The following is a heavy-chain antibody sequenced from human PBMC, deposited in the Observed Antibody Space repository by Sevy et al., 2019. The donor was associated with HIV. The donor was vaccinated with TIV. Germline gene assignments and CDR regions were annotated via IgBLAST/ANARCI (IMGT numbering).Heavy chain of an antibody. CDR2: ISDTGSYI. Sequence: GGSLRLSCAASGFTFSSYSMNWVRQAPGKGLEWVSSISDTGSYIYHADSVKGRFTISRDNTKNTLYLQMNSLRDDDTVVYYCVKALNPALESLLQAIPHTINGFDVWGPGNPVTVSS. D-gene: IGHD1-26*01. CDR1: GFTFSSYS. V-gene: IGHV3-21*04. CDR3: VKALNPALESLLQAIPHTINGFDV. J-gene: IGHJ6*01.